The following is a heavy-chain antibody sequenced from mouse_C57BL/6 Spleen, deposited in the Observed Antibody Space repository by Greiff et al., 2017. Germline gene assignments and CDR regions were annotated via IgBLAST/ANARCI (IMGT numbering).Heavy chain of an antibody. J-gene: IGHJ3*01. CDR1: GYAFSSSW. V-gene: IGHV1-82*01. D-gene: IGHD2-4*01. CDR3: ARGGDYDYDVGFAY. Sequence: VQLQQSGPELVKPGASVKISCKASGYAFSSSWMNWVKQRPGKGLEWIGRIYPGDGDTNYNGKFKGKATLTADKSSSTAYMQLSSLTSEDSAVYVCARGGDYDYDVGFAYWGQGTLVTVSA. CDR2: IYPGDGDT.